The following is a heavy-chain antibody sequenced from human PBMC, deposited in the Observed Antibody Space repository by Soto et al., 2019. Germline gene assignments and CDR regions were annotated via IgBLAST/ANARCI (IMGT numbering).Heavy chain of an antibody. J-gene: IGHJ4*02. CDR2: IYYSGST. Sequence: SETLSLTCTVSGGSISSYYWSWIRQPPGKGLEWIGYIYYSGSTNYNPSLKSRVTISVDTSKNQFSLKLSSVTAADTAVYDCARRYGGNFYDWGKGTLVTVAS. D-gene: IGHD1-26*01. CDR3: ARRYGGNFYD. CDR1: GGSISSYY. V-gene: IGHV4-59*01.